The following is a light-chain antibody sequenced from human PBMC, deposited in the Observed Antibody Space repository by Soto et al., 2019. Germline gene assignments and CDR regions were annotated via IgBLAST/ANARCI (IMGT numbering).Light chain of an antibody. Sequence: VLAQPASVSGSPGESITISFTGTSSDFGSYNLVSWYQQHPGKAPKLMIYEVSKRPSGVSNRFSGSKSGNTASLTISGLQAEDEADYYCCSYAGSSTPLIFGTGTKVTVL. J-gene: IGLJ1*01. CDR3: CSYAGSSTPLI. CDR2: EVS. V-gene: IGLV2-23*02. CDR1: SSDFGSYNL.